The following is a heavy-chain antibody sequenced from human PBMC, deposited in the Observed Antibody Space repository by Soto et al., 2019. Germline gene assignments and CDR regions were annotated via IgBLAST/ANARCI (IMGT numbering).Heavy chain of an antibody. Sequence: GGSLRLSCTASAFTFTDNAIILVRQAPCKGLEWVSSISGFSGTPYYADSVRGRFTLSRDISQSTVYLHMNSPSTEDTALYYCARDLLSDSGCYAPGYWGRGNPVTVSS. CDR1: AFTFTDNA. D-gene: IGHD2-2*01. CDR3: ARDLLSDSGCYAPGY. V-gene: IGHV3-23*01. CDR2: ISGFSGTP. J-gene: IGHJ4*02.